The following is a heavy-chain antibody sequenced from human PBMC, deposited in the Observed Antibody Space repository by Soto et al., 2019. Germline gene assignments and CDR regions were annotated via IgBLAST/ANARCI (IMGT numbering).Heavy chain of an antibody. D-gene: IGHD4-4*01. Sequence: EVQLVESGGGGVQPGGSLRLSCAASGFTFSSYSMNWVRQAPGKGLEWVSYISSSSSTIYYADSVKGRFTISRDNAKNSLYLHMNSLRDEDTAVYYCAREDYSPPYYYYGMAVWGQGTTVTVSS. CDR1: GFTFSSYS. CDR3: AREDYSPPYYYYGMAV. V-gene: IGHV3-48*02. J-gene: IGHJ6*02. CDR2: ISSSSSTI.